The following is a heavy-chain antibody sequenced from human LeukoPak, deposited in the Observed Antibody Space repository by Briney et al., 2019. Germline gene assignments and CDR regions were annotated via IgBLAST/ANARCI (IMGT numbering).Heavy chain of an antibody. CDR3: ARAAGYGDYRCFDY. CDR1: GFTFSSES. Sequence: GGSLRLSCAASGFTFSSESMNWVRQAPGKGLEWVSSISSSSDYIYYADSVKGRFTISRDNAKNSLSLQMNSLRAEDTAVYYCARAAGYGDYRCFDYWGQGTLVTVSS. CDR2: ISSSSDYI. V-gene: IGHV3-21*01. D-gene: IGHD4-17*01. J-gene: IGHJ4*02.